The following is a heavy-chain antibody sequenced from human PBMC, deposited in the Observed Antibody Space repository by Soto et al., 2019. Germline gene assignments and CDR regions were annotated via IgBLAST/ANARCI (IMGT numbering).Heavy chain of an antibody. D-gene: IGHD3-10*01. V-gene: IGHV6-1*01. Sequence: QTLSLNCAISGGSVSRNSAAWNWIRQSPSRGLEWLGRTYYRSKWYNDYAVSVKSRITINPDTSKNQFSLQLNSVTPEDTAVYYCARDWFLGPDAFDIWGQGTMVTVSS. CDR1: GGSVSRNSAA. J-gene: IGHJ3*02. CDR3: ARDWFLGPDAFDI. CDR2: TYYRSKWYN.